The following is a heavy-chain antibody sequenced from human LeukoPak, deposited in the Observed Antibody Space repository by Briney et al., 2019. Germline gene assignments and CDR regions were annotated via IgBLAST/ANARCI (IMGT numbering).Heavy chain of an antibody. J-gene: IGHJ3*02. Sequence: ASVKVSCKASGYTFTSYDINWVRQATGQGLGWMGWMNPNSGNTGYAQKFQGRVTMTRNTSISTAYMELSSLRSEDTAVYYCARTDSSGYHHDAFDIWGQGTMVTVSS. V-gene: IGHV1-8*01. CDR2: MNPNSGNT. CDR1: GYTFTSYD. CDR3: ARTDSSGYHHDAFDI. D-gene: IGHD3-22*01.